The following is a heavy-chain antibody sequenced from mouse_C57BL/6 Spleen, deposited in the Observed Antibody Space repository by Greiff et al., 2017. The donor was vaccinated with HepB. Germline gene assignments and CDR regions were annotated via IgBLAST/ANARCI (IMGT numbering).Heavy chain of an antibody. J-gene: IGHJ2*01. D-gene: IGHD1-1*01. CDR2: INPSTGGT. CDR1: GYSFTGYY. Sequence: VHVKQSGPELVKPGASVKISCKASGYSFTGYYMNWVKQSPEKSLEWIGEINPSTGGTTYNQKFKAKATLTVDKSSSKAYMQLKSLTSEDSAVYYLSVIYYYGSYWGQGTTLTVSS. CDR3: SVIYYYGSY. V-gene: IGHV1-42*01.